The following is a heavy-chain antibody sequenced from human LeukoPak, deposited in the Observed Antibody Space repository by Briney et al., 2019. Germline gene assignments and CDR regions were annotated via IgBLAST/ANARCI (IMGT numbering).Heavy chain of an antibody. J-gene: IGHJ4*02. CDR2: IYSSGST. CDR1: AGSISAYY. Sequence: SETLSLTCTVSAGSISAYYWTWIRQPAGKGLEWIGRIYSSGSTYYNPSLKSRVTISLDTSNNQFSLKVTSVTAADTAVCYCARGTEMTRIAGYYSFDYWGQGTLVSVSS. V-gene: IGHV4-4*07. D-gene: IGHD5-24*01. CDR3: ARGTEMTRIAGYYSFDY.